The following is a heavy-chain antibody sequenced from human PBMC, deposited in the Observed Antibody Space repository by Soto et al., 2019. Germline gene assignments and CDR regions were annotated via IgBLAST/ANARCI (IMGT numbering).Heavy chain of an antibody. CDR1: GYTFTGYY. V-gene: IGHV1-2*02. J-gene: IGHJ5*02. D-gene: IGHD1-7*01. CDR3: ARENRNYVMGLHLLDP. Sequence: SVKVSCKASGYTFTGYYMHWVRQAPGQGLEWMGWINPNSGGTNYAQKFQGRVTMTRDTSISTAYMELSRLRSDDTAVYYCARENRNYVMGLHLLDPWGQGTLVTVYS. CDR2: INPNSGGT.